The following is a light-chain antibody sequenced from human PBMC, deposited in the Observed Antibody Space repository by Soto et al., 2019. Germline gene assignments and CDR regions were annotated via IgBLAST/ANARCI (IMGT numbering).Light chain of an antibody. V-gene: IGLV2-14*01. CDR2: DVS. Sequence: QSVLTQPASVSGSPGQSITISCTGTSSVVGGYNYVSWYQQHPGKAPKLMIYDVSNRPSGVSNRFSGSKSGNTASLTISGLQAEDEADYYCSSYTNRTTRVSGTGTKLTDL. CDR3: SSYTNRTTRV. CDR1: SSVVGGYNY. J-gene: IGLJ1*01.